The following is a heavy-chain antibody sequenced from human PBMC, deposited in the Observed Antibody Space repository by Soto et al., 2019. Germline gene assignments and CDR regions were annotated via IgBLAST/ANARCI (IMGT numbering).Heavy chain of an antibody. V-gene: IGHV2-5*02. CDR1: GFSLSTSGVG. CDR3: AHRPYYGDYGGSFDY. Sequence: QITLKESGPTLVKPTQTLTLTCTFSGFSLSTSGVGVGWIRQPPGKALEWLALIYWDDDKRYSPSLKSRLTITKDTSKSQVVLTRTNMDPVDTATYYWAHRPYYGDYGGSFDYWGQGTLVTVS. J-gene: IGHJ4*02. D-gene: IGHD4-17*01. CDR2: IYWDDDK.